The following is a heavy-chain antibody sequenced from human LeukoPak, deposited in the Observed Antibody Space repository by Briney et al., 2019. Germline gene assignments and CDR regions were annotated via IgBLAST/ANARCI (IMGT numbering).Heavy chain of an antibody. V-gene: IGHV3-23*01. D-gene: IGHD4-17*01. CDR2: IYGSGANT. CDR3: AKARSTVTTLKYYYYGMDV. CDR1: GFTFSSYA. Sequence: GGSLRLSCAASGFTFSSYAMSWVRQAPGKGLEWVSPIYGSGANTYYADSVKGRFTISRDHSKHTLYQQMNSPTTEDTAVYYCAKARSTVTTLKYYYYGMDVWGQGTTVTVSS. J-gene: IGHJ6*02.